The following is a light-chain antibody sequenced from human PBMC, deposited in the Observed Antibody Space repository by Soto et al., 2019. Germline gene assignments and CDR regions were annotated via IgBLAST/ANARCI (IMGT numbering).Light chain of an antibody. CDR1: LSVSVY. CDR2: CAS. V-gene: IGKV3-11*01. Sequence: VVLTQSPATLSLSPGERATLSCRTSLSVSVYLDWYQQKPGQAPRLLISCASSRATGIPDRFSGSGSGTDFTLTISRLEPEDFATYYCQQHNDWPTFGQGTRLEIK. J-gene: IGKJ5*01. CDR3: QQHNDWPT.